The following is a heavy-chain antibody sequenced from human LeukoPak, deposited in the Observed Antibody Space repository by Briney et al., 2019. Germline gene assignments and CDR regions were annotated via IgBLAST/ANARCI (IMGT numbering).Heavy chain of an antibody. D-gene: IGHD6-6*01. Sequence: PSETLSLTCTVSGGSISSSSYYWGWIRQPPGKGLEWIGSIYYSGSTYYNPSLKSRVTISVDTSKNQFSLKLSSVTAADTAVYYCATDQAPKIAARPGKNFDYWGQGTLVTVSS. V-gene: IGHV4-39*07. CDR1: GGSISSSSYY. CDR3: ATDQAPKIAARPGKNFDY. CDR2: IYYSGST. J-gene: IGHJ4*02.